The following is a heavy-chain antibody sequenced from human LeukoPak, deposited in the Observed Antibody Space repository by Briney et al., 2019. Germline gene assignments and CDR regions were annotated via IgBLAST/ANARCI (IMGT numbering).Heavy chain of an antibody. V-gene: IGHV1-8*01. CDR1: GYTFTSYD. CDR2: MNPNGGNT. J-gene: IGHJ6*03. Sequence: ASVKVSCKASGYTFTSYDINWVRQATGQGLEWMGWMNPNGGNTGYAQKFQGRVTMTRNTSISTAYMELSSLRSEDTAVYYCARATLDFWSGYYTNYYYYMDVWGKGTTVTVSS. CDR3: ARATLDFWSGYYTNYYYYMDV. D-gene: IGHD3-3*01.